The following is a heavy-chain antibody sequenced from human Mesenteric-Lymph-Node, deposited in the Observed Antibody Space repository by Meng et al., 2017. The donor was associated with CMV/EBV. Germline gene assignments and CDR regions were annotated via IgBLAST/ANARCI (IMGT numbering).Heavy chain of an antibody. CDR3: ARGGSSGRE. V-gene: IGHV4-30-4*02. CDR1: GGSISSGDSY. D-gene: IGHD6-19*01. CDR2: IYYSGST. J-gene: IGHJ4*02. Sequence: SETLSLTCTVSGGSISSGDSYWSWIRQTPGKGLEWIGYIYYSGSTYYSPSLKSRVTISVDTSKNQFSLKLRSVTAADTAVYYCARGGSSGREWGQGTLVTVSS.